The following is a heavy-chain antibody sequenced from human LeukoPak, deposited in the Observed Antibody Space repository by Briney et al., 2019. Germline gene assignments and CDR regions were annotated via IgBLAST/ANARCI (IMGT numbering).Heavy chain of an antibody. CDR1: GFTFSNAW. Sequence: GGSLRLSCAASGFTFSNAWMSWVRQAPGKGLEWVGRIKIKTDGGTTDYAAPVKGRFTISRDDSKTTLYLQMNSLKTEDTALYYCTTVSSARRLYGDYVANDYWGQGTLVTVSS. D-gene: IGHD4-17*01. CDR3: TTVSSARRLYGDYVANDY. CDR2: IKIKTDGGTT. J-gene: IGHJ4*02. V-gene: IGHV3-15*01.